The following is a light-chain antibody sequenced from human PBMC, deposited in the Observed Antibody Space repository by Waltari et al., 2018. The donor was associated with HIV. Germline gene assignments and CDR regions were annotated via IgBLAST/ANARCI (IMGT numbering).Light chain of an antibody. J-gene: IGLJ1*01. CDR1: SSDVGGYNS. V-gene: IGLV2-14*01. CDR3: SSYTSSGAYV. CDR2: EVS. Sequence: QSALTQPASVSGSPGQSITISCTGTSSDVGGYNSVSWYQQHPGKAPKLMIYEVSNRPSGVSYRFSGSKSGNTASLTISGLQAEDETDYYCSSYTSSGAYVFGNGTTVTVL.